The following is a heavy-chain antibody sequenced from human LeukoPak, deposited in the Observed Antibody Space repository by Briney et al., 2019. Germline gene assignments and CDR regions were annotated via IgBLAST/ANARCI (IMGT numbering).Heavy chain of an antibody. Sequence: SVKVSFKASGGTFISYAISWVRQAPGQGLEWMGGIIPIFGTANYAQKFQGRVTITADESTSTAYMELSSLRSEDTAVYYCARQERRVSRKTYYYYYGMDVWGQGTTVTVSS. CDR1: GGTFISYA. D-gene: IGHD1-14*01. CDR2: IIPIFGTA. CDR3: ARQERRVSRKTYYYYYGMDV. V-gene: IGHV1-69*13. J-gene: IGHJ6*02.